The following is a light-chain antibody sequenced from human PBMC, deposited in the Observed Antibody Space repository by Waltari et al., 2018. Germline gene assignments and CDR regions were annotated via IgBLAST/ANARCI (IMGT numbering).Light chain of an antibody. CDR3: QQYNTYSWT. CDR1: QSVRTY. Sequence: DIQMTQSPSTLSASVGDRVTITCRASQSVRTYLAWYQQKPGKTPKLLIYKASTLETGLPSRFSGSGSETDFTLTIASLQPDDFGTYYCQQYNTYSWTFGQGTEVDIK. V-gene: IGKV1-5*03. J-gene: IGKJ1*01. CDR2: KAS.